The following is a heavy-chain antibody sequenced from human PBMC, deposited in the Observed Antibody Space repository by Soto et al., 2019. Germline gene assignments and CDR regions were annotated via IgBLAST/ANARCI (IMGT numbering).Heavy chain of an antibody. Sequence: SGPTLVNPTQTLTLTCTFSGFSLSTSGVGGGWIRQPPGKALEWLALIYWNDDKRYSPSLKSRLTITKDTSKNQVVLTMTNMDPVDTATYYCAHSRSGVVVPAALHYYYYGMDVWGQGTTVTVSS. CDR3: AHSRSGVVVPAALHYYYYGMDV. V-gene: IGHV2-5*01. D-gene: IGHD2-2*01. J-gene: IGHJ6*02. CDR2: IYWNDDK. CDR1: GFSLSTSGVG.